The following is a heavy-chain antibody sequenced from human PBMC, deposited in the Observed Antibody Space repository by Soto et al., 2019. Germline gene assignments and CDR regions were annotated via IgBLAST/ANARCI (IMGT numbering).Heavy chain of an antibody. CDR3: ARHAGYCSGGSCYGYNWFDP. D-gene: IGHD2-15*01. CDR2: IYYSGST. Sequence: PSETLSLTCTVSGGSVSGGGYYWTWIRQPPGKGLEWIGYIYYSGSTNYNPSLKSRVTISVDTSKNQFSLKLSSVTAADTAVYYCARHAGYCSGGSCYGYNWFDPWGQGTLVTVSS. J-gene: IGHJ5*02. V-gene: IGHV4-61*08. CDR1: GGSVSGGGYY.